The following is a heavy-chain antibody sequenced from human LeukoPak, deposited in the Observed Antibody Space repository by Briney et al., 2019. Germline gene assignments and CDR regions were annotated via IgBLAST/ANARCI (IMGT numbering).Heavy chain of an antibody. D-gene: IGHD6-13*01. Sequence: SETLSLTCAVYGGSFIGFHWNWIRQPPGKGLEWIGDINHSGSTNYNPSLTSRVTISVDPSKNQFSLNLSSVTAADTAVYYCARGRPTTSIAAAGVNWFDPWGQGTLVTVSS. CDR3: ARGRPTTSIAAAGVNWFDP. J-gene: IGHJ5*02. V-gene: IGHV4-34*01. CDR1: GGSFIGFH. CDR2: INHSGST.